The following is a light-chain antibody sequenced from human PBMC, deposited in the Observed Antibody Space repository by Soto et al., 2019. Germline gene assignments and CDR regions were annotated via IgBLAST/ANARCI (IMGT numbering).Light chain of an antibody. V-gene: IGKV1-39*01. Sequence: DIQMTQSPPSLFASVGDRVTITCRASQSISNYLNWYQQKPGKAPKLLMYAASSLQSGVPSRFSGSGSGTDFTLTISSLQPEDFATYYCQQSYSTPRTFGQGTKVEIK. CDR3: QQSYSTPRT. J-gene: IGKJ1*01. CDR1: QSISNY. CDR2: AAS.